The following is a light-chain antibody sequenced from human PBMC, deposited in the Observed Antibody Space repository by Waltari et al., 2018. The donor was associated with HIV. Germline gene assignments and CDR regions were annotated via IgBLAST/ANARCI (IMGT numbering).Light chain of an antibody. CDR1: RSNTGRNY. J-gene: IGLJ1*01. CDR3: AAWDDSLKNYV. CDR2: RNN. V-gene: IGLV1-47*01. Sequence: QSVLTQPPSASGTPEQRVAISCSGSRSNTGRNYVYWYQQVPGAAPKLLLYRNNQRHSGVPDRFSGSKSGASASLAISGLRSDDEADYYCAAWDDSLKNYVFGTGTRVTVL.